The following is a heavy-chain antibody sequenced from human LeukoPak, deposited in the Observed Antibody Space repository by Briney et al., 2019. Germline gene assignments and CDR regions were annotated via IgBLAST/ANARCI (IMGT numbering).Heavy chain of an antibody. CDR3: ARAGELQGAFGYFDL. D-gene: IGHD3-3*02. Sequence: ASVKVSCKASGYTFTGYYMHWVRQAPGQGLEWMGWINPNSGGTNYAQKFQGWVTMTRDTSISTAYMELSRLRSDDTAVYYCARAGELQGAFGYFDLWGRGTLVTVSS. CDR1: GYTFTGYY. J-gene: IGHJ2*01. CDR2: INPNSGGT. V-gene: IGHV1-2*04.